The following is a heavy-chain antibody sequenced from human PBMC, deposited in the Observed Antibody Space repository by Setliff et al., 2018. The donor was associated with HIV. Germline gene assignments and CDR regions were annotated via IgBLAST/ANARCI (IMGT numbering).Heavy chain of an antibody. J-gene: IGHJ4*02. V-gene: IGHV3-30*04. CDR3: AREIGSSGSAGYFDY. Sequence: PGGSLRLSCAASGFTFSTSVMHWVRQAPGKGLEWVAVISYDGSGKTYGDSVKGRITISRDNSKNTLYLQMDSLRPEDTAVYYCAREIGSSGSAGYFDYWGQGTLVTVSS. CDR1: GFTFSTSV. D-gene: IGHD6-19*01. CDR2: ISYDGSGK.